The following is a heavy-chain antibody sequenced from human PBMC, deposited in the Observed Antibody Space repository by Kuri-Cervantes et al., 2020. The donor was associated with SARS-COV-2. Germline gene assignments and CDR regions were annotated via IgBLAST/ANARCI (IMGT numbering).Heavy chain of an antibody. CDR1: GFTFSDYY. V-gene: IGHV3-11*01. D-gene: IGHD6-13*01. CDR2: ISSSGSTI. CDR3: ARDRGPIAAAEFDY. Sequence: GESLKISCAASGFTFSDYYMSWIRQAPGKGLEWVSYISSSGSTIYYADSVKGRFTISRDNAKNSLYLQMNSLRAEDTALYYCARDRGPIAAAEFDYWGQGTLVTVSS. J-gene: IGHJ4*02.